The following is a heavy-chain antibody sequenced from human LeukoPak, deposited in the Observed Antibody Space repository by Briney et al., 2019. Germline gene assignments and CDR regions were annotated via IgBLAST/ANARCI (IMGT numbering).Heavy chain of an antibody. V-gene: IGHV4-59*08. Sequence: PSETLSLTCTVSGGSISNYYWTWIRQPPGKGLEWIGYIYYSGSTYYNPSLKSRVTISVDTSKNQFSLKLTSVTAADTAVFYCARLSGSPHPPFDYSGQGTLVTVSS. CDR1: GGSISNYY. D-gene: IGHD1-26*01. CDR2: IYYSGST. J-gene: IGHJ4*02. CDR3: ARLSGSPHPPFDY.